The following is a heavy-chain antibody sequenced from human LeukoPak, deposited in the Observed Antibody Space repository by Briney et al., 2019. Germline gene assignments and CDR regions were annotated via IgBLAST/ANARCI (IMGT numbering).Heavy chain of an antibody. CDR3: ATSARTYIGSSLDY. V-gene: IGHV3-74*01. D-gene: IGHD2-15*01. CDR1: GFAFSTYW. CDR2: ISSDASIT. Sequence: GGSLRLSCAASGFAFSTYWMHWVRQDPGKGLVWVSRISSDASITSYADPVKGRFTISRDNAKNTLYLQMNSLRAEDTALYYCATSARTYIGSSLDYWGQGTLVTVSS. J-gene: IGHJ4*02.